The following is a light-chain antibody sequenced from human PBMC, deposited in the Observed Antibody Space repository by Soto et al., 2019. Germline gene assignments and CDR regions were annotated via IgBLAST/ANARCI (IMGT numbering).Light chain of an antibody. CDR1: QSVSTY. CDR3: QQRSKGIT. J-gene: IGKJ5*01. V-gene: IGKV3-11*01. CDR2: DAS. Sequence: EIVLTQSPATLSLSPGERATLSCRASQSVSTYLAWYQQKPGQAPRLLIYDASNRATGIPARFSGSGSWTDFTLTISSLEPADFAVEYCQQRSKGITFGQGTRLEIK.